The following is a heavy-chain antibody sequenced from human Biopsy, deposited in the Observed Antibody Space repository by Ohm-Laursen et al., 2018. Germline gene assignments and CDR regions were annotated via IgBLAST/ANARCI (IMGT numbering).Heavy chain of an antibody. Sequence: SLRLSCAASGFTFNNYGMQWVRQAPGKGLEWVAFIFYDGSNTYYAGSVKGRFTISRDNAKNSLYLQMNSLRAEDTAVYYCARDQRGPSLLEAKLTPNYFDYWGRGSLVTVSS. CDR2: IFYDGSNT. CDR1: GFTFNNYG. V-gene: IGHV3-33*08. J-gene: IGHJ4*02. D-gene: IGHD1-1*01. CDR3: ARDQRGPSLLEAKLTPNYFDY.